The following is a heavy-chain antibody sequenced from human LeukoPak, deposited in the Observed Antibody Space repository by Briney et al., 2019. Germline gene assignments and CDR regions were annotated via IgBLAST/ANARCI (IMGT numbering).Heavy chain of an antibody. V-gene: IGHV4-59*01. CDR2: IYYSGST. CDR1: GGSISSYY. J-gene: IGHJ3*02. CDR3: ARAPATNDAFDI. Sequence: SETLSLTCTVSGGSISSYYWSWIRQPPGKGLEWIGYIYYSGSTNYNPSLKSRVTISVDTSKNQFSLKLSSVTAADTAVYYCARAPATNDAFDIWGQGTMVTVS.